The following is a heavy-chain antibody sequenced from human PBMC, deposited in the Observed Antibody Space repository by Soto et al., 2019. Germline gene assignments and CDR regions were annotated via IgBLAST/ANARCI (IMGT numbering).Heavy chain of an antibody. D-gene: IGHD3-10*01. J-gene: IGHJ4*02. CDR2: VSKDGSVK. CDR1: GFTFSRHA. V-gene: IGHV3-30-3*01. CDR3: VRSRSGAVADSFDL. Sequence: GGSLRLSCEGSGFTFSRHALHWVRQAPGKGLEWVAVVSKDGSVKYWIESVKGRFTLSRDNSKNTVYLEMNSLRPEDTGVYYCVRSRSGAVADSFDLWGQGTLVTVSS.